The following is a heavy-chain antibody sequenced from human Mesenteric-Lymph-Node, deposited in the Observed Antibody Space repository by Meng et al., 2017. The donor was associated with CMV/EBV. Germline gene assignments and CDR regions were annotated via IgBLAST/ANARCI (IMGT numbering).Heavy chain of an antibody. CDR1: GFTFGNYW. CDR2: LNSAGTTS. CDR3: ARGDGSIHASRLLDY. Sequence: GESLKISCAASGFTFGNYWMHWVRQAPGQGLVWVSRLNSAGTTSTYADSVKGRFTISRDNAKNTLYLQMDSLRAEDTAVYYCARGDGSIHASRLLDYWGQGTLVTVSS. V-gene: IGHV3-74*01. D-gene: IGHD2-15*01. J-gene: IGHJ4*02.